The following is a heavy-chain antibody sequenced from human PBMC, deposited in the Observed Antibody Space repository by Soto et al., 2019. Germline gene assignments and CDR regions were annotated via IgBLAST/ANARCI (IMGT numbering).Heavy chain of an antibody. Sequence: PGGSLRLSCAASGFTFSSYAMSWVRQAPGKGLEWVSAISGSGGSTYYADSVKGRFTISRDNSKNTLYLQMNSLRAEDTAVYYCAKDLPGTMIVVVRGGRFDYWGQGTLVTVSS. CDR3: AKDLPGTMIVVVRGGRFDY. V-gene: IGHV3-23*01. CDR1: GFTFSSYA. D-gene: IGHD3-22*01. CDR2: ISGSGGST. J-gene: IGHJ4*02.